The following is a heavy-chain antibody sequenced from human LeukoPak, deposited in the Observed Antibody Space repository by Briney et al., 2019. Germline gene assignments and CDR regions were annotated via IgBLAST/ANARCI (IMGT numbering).Heavy chain of an antibody. V-gene: IGHV4-39*02. CDR3: ARERGGLRRGMYFDY. J-gene: IGHJ4*02. Sequence: SETLSLTCTVSGGSISSSSYYWGWIRQPPGKGLEWIGSIYYSGNTYYNPSFKSRVSISVDTSKNQFSLELNSVTAADTAVYYCARERGGLRRGMYFDYWGQGTLVTVSS. CDR1: GGSISSSSYY. CDR2: IYYSGNT. D-gene: IGHD4-17*01.